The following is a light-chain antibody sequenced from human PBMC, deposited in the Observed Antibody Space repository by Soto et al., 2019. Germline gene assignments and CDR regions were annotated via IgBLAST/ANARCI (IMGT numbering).Light chain of an antibody. J-gene: IGLJ2*01. CDR3: STWDNSLRGLV. CDR1: SSNIGGNS. CDR2: SNH. V-gene: IGLV1-44*01. Sequence: QSVLTQPPSASGAPGQGMSISCSGSSSNIGGNSVRWYRQVPGTAPKLLIFSNHQRPSGVPDRCSGSKSGTSASLAISGLQSEDEADYYCSTWDNSLRGLVFGGGTKLNVL.